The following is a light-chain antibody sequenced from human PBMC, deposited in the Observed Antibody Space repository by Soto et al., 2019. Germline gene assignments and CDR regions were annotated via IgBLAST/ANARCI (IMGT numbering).Light chain of an antibody. J-gene: IGKJ1*01. CDR2: GVS. CDR1: QPVNSGY. CDR3: QVYGSSPKT. V-gene: IGKV3-20*01. Sequence: IVLTQSPGTLSLSPGGGATLSCRASQPVNSGYLAWYQQKPGQAPRLLMYGVSTRDTGIPDRFSGSGAGTDFALTISRLEPGDFAVYYCQVYGSSPKTFGQGTKEEVK.